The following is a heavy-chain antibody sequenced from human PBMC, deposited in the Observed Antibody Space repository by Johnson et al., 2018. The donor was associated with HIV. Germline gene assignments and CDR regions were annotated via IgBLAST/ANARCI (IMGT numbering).Heavy chain of an antibody. V-gene: IGHV3-66*02. CDR2: IYSGGST. Sequence: VQLVESRGVLVQPGGSLRLSCAASGFTFSRYWMSWVRQAPGKGLEWVSVIYSGGSTYYADSVKGRFTISRDNSKNTLYLQMNSLRAEETAVYYCAKEPRPGIVATDDAFDIWGQGTMVTVSS. CDR1: GFTFSRYW. CDR3: AKEPRPGIVATDDAFDI. J-gene: IGHJ3*02. D-gene: IGHD5-12*01.